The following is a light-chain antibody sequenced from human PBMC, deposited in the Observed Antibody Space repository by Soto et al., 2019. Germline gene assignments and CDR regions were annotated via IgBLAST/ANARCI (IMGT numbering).Light chain of an antibody. CDR3: SSYTSSSTYV. J-gene: IGLJ1*01. CDR1: SSDVGGYNY. Sequence: QSVLTQPASVSGSPGQSITITCTGTSSDVGGYNYVSWYQQHPGKAPKLMIYEVSNRPSGVSNRFSGSKSGNTASLTISGLQAEDEADYYCSSYTSSSTYVFGTWTKGTVL. CDR2: EVS. V-gene: IGLV2-14*01.